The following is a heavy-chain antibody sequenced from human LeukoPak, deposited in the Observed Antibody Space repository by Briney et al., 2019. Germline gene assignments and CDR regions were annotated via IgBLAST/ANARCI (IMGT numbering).Heavy chain of an antibody. Sequence: GASVKVSCKASGYTFTSYDINWVRQATGRGLEWMGWMNPNSGNTGYAQKFQGRVTITRNTSISTAYMELSSLRSEDTAVYYCAVNYYDSSGYIYWGQGTLVTVSS. J-gene: IGHJ4*02. D-gene: IGHD3-22*01. V-gene: IGHV1-8*03. CDR2: MNPNSGNT. CDR1: GYTFTSYD. CDR3: AVNYYDSSGYIY.